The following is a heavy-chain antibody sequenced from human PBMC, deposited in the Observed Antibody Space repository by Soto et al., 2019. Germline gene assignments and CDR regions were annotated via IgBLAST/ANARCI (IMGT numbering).Heavy chain of an antibody. CDR1: GDSVSSNSAA. CDR3: ASTLGFGELLGNWFDP. J-gene: IGHJ5*02. V-gene: IGHV6-1*01. CDR2: TYYRSKWYN. D-gene: IGHD3-10*01. Sequence: PSQTLSLTCVISGDSVSSNSAAWNWIRQSPSRGLEWLGSTYYRSKWYNDYAVSVKSRITINPDTSKNQFSLQLNSATPEDTAVYYCASTLGFGELLGNWFDPWGQGTLVTVSS.